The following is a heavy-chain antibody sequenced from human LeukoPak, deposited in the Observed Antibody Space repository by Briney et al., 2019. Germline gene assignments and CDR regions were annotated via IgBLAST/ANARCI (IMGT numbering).Heavy chain of an antibody. J-gene: IGHJ5*02. CDR3: AKYHGGLMSRFDP. D-gene: IGHD3-16*01. CDR2: IWYDGSNK. Sequence: GGSLRLSCAASGFNFFTYGMHWVRQAPGKGLEWVAVIWYDGSNKYYADSVKGRFTISRDNSKNTVYLQMSSLRADDSAVYYCAKYHGGLMSRFDPWGQGTLVTVSS. CDR1: GFNFFTYG. V-gene: IGHV3-33*06.